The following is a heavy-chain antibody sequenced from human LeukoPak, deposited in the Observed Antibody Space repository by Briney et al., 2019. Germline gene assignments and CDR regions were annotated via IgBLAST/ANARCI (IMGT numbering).Heavy chain of an antibody. J-gene: IGHJ4*02. V-gene: IGHV1-46*01. Sequence: ASVQVSCKASGYTFTSYYMHWVRQAPGQGFEWMGIINPSGGSTSYAQKFQGRVTMTRDTSTSTVYMELSSLRSEDTAVYYCARGYYYDSSGYYHFDYWGQGTLVTVSS. D-gene: IGHD3-22*01. CDR3: ARGYYYDSSGYYHFDY. CDR2: INPSGGST. CDR1: GYTFTSYY.